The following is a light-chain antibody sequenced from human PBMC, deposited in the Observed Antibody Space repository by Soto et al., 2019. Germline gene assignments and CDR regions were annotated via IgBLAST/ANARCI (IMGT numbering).Light chain of an antibody. V-gene: IGKV3-15*01. CDR3: QQYNNWPPYT. CDR1: QSIINN. CDR2: GAS. Sequence: ELVMTQSPATLSVSPGERATLSCRASQSIINNLAWYQQNPGQAPRLLIYGASTRATGIPARFSGSGSGTEFTLTISSLQSEDFAVYYCQQYNNWPPYTFGQGTKLEI. J-gene: IGKJ2*01.